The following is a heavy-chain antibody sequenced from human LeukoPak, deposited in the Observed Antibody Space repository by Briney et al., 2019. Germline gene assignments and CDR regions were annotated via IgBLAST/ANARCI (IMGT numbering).Heavy chain of an antibody. D-gene: IGHD1-26*01. J-gene: IGHJ4*02. CDR1: GYTFTSYD. V-gene: IGHV1-8*01. CDR2: MNPNSGNT. CDR3: ARPVSVGATDY. Sequence: GAXVKVSCKASGYTFTSYDINWVRQAPGQGLEWMGWMNPNSGNTVYAQKFRGRVTMTRNTSISTAYMELSSLRSEDTAVYYCARPVSVGATDYWGQGTLVTVSS.